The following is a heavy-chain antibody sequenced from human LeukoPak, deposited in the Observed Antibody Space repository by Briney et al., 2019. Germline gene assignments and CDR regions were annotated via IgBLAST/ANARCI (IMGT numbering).Heavy chain of an antibody. J-gene: IGHJ4*02. Sequence: GGSLRLSCEASGFTDSSNYMNWVRQAPGKGLEWVSIINSGGSTYYADSVRGRFTISRDSSKNTLYLQMNSLRAEDTAVYYCARGATEALDNWGQGTLVTVSS. CDR3: ARGATEALDN. D-gene: IGHD1-26*01. V-gene: IGHV3-66*01. CDR2: INSGGST. CDR1: GFTDSSNY.